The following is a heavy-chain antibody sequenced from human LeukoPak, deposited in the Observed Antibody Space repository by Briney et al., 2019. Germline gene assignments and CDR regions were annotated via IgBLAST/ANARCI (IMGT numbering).Heavy chain of an antibody. D-gene: IGHD3-16*01. CDR2: ISHSGNT. CDR3: ARGHGYIWGMSGY. J-gene: IGHJ4*02. V-gene: IGHV4-34*01. Sequence: GEISHSGNTNYNPSFKSRVTMSVDTSKNQVSLKLTSVTAADTAVYYCARGHGYIWGMSGYWGQGTLVTVSS.